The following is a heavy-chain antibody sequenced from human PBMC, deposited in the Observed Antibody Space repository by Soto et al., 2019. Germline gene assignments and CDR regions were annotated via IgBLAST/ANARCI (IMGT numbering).Heavy chain of an antibody. V-gene: IGHV3-23*01. J-gene: IGHJ4*02. Sequence: EVQLLESGGGLVQPGGSLRLSCAASGFTFSSYAMSCVRQAPGKGLEWVSAISGSGGSTYYAVSVKGRFTISGDNSKNTLYLQMNSLSAEDTAVYYCAQDLLPEYSSSWYSFDYWGQGTLVTVSS. CDR3: AQDLLPEYSSSWYSFDY. CDR2: ISGSGGST. CDR1: GFTFSSYA. D-gene: IGHD6-13*01.